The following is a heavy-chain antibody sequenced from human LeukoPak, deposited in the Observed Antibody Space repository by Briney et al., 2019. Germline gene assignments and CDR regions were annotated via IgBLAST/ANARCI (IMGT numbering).Heavy chain of an antibody. Sequence: SQTLSLTCTVSSYSISSGDYYWSWLRQPAGKGLEFIGYINKNGGTYYNPPLKSRVSISIDTSKNQFSLKLTSVTAADTAVYFCAREHKSYGDYPYYFDSWGQGTLVTVSS. V-gene: IGHV4-30-4*01. CDR1: SYSISSGDYY. J-gene: IGHJ4*02. D-gene: IGHD4-17*01. CDR3: AREHKSYGDYPYYFDS. CDR2: INKNGGT.